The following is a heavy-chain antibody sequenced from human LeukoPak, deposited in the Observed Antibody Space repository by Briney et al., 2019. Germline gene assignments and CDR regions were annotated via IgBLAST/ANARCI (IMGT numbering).Heavy chain of an antibody. D-gene: IGHD2-2*01. J-gene: IGHJ6*03. CDR1: GYTFTGYY. V-gene: IGHV1-69*05. CDR2: IILIFGTA. Sequence: ASVKVSCKASGYTFTGYYMHWVRQAPGQGLEWMGGIILIFGTANYAQKFQGRVTITTDESTSTAYMELSSLRSEGTAVYYCARDRGFSTSLHYYYYMDVWGKGTTVTVSS. CDR3: ARDRGFSTSLHYYYYMDV.